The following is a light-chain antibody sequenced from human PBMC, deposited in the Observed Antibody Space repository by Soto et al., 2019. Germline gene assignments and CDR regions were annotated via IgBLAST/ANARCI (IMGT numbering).Light chain of an antibody. CDR3: QQYNNWPRT. V-gene: IGKV3-15*01. CDR1: QSVSSY. CDR2: GAS. Sequence: EILMTQSPATLSVSPGERVTLSCRASQSVSSYLAWYQQKPGQPPRLLIYGASTRATGIPARFSGSGSGTEFTLTIGSLQSEDFAGYYCQQYNNWPRTFGQGAKVEIK. J-gene: IGKJ1*01.